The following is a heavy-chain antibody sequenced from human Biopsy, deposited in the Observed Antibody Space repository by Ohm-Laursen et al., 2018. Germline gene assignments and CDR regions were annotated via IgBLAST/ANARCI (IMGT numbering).Heavy chain of an antibody. CDR1: GDLVSSNDAA. Sequence: SETLSLTCAISGDLVSSNDAAWNWIRQSPSRGLEWLGRTYYRTKWYNDYALFVKGRITISAETSKNQVSLQLTSVTPEDTAVYYCARETPTGIPFNWVDSWGRGALVTVSS. J-gene: IGHJ5*01. CDR3: ARETPTGIPFNWVDS. CDR2: TYYRTKWYN. D-gene: IGHD1-1*01. V-gene: IGHV6-1*01.